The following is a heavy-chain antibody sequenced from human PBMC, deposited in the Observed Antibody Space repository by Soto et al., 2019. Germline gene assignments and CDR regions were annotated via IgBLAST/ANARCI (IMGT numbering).Heavy chain of an antibody. CDR2: INHSGST. J-gene: IGHJ4*02. V-gene: IGHV4-34*01. CDR1: GGSFSGYY. CDR3: AGYSNYSPLDY. D-gene: IGHD4-4*01. Sequence: SETLSLTCAVYGGSFSGYYWSWIRQPPGKGLEWIGEINHSGSTNYNPSLKSRVTISVDTSKNQFSLKLSSVTAADTAVYYCAGYSNYSPLDYWGQGTLVTVSS.